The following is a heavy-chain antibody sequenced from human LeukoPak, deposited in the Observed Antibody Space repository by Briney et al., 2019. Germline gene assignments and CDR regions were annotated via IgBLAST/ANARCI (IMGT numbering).Heavy chain of an antibody. CDR3: TPFDGWIDY. CDR1: GFTFSSYA. D-gene: IGHD5-24*01. V-gene: IGHV3-23*01. CDR2: ISGSGGST. Sequence: PGGSLRLSCAASGFTFSSYAMSWVRQAPGKGLEWVSAISGSGGSTYYADSVKGRFTVSRDNSKNTLYLQMNSLKTEDTAVYYCTPFDGWIDYWGQGTLVTVSS. J-gene: IGHJ4*02.